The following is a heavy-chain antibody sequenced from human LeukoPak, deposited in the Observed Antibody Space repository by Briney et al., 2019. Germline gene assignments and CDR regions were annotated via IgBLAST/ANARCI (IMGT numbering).Heavy chain of an antibody. V-gene: IGHV4-59*12. CDR2: IYYSGST. CDR1: GGSISSYY. CDR3: ARDVVVVPAASSRNYYYYYMDV. D-gene: IGHD2-2*01. Sequence: SETLSLTCTVSGGSISSYYWSWIRQPPGKGLEWIGYIYYSGSTNYNPSLKSRVTISVDTSKNQFSLKLSSVTAADTAVYYCARDVVVVPAASSRNYYYYYMDVWGKGTTVTISS. J-gene: IGHJ6*03.